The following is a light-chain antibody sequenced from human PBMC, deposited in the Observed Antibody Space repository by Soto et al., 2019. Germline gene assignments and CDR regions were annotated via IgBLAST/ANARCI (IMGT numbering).Light chain of an antibody. J-gene: IGKJ5*01. CDR3: QQYHNFPIT. CDR1: QSVSSN. V-gene: IGKV3-15*01. CDR2: GAS. Sequence: EIVMTQSPATLSVSPGERATFSCRASQSVSSNLAWYQQKPGQAPRLLIYGASIRATGIPARFSGSGSGTEFTLTISSLQSEDFAVYYCQQYHNFPITFGQGTRLEIQ.